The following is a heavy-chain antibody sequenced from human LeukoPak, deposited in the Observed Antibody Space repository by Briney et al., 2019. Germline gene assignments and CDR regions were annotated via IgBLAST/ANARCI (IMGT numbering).Heavy chain of an antibody. Sequence: GGSLSLSCAASGFTFSSYWMHWVRQAPGKGLVWVSRINSDGSSTSYADSVKSRFPISRNNAKNTLYLQMNSLRAEDTAVYYCSSGDSSGWYSFVDYWGQGTLVTVSS. CDR1: GFTFSSYW. V-gene: IGHV3-74*01. CDR2: INSDGSST. CDR3: SSGDSSGWYSFVDY. J-gene: IGHJ4*02. D-gene: IGHD6-19*01.